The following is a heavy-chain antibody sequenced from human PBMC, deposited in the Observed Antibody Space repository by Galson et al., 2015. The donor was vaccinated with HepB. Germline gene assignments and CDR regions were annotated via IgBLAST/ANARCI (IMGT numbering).Heavy chain of an antibody. J-gene: IGHJ4*02. V-gene: IGHV3-30*04. CDR3: AREYVYSGSGSGMNALGDY. D-gene: IGHD6-19*01. CDR1: GFPFSSYA. CDR2: ISYDGSNK. Sequence: SLRLSCAASGFPFSSYALHWVRQAPGKGLEWVAVISYDGSNKYYADSVKGRFTISRATSKNTLYLQMNSLRAEDTAVYYCAREYVYSGSGSGMNALGDYGGQGNLVTVSS.